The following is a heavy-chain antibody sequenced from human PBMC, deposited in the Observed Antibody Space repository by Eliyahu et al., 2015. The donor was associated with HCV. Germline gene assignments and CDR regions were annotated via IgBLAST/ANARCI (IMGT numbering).Heavy chain of an antibody. Sequence: QVQLVQSGAEVKKPGASVKVSCKASGYTFTGYYMHWVRQAPGQGLEWMGWINPNSGGTNYAQKFQGRVTMNRGPSLRPAQLELSRLRSDDTAVYYCARRPYQITIFGVATSGWFDPWGQGTLVTVSS. D-gene: IGHD3-3*01. J-gene: IGHJ5*02. CDR3: ARRPYQITIFGVATSGWFDP. V-gene: IGHV1-2*02. CDR2: INPNSGGT. CDR1: GYTFTGYY.